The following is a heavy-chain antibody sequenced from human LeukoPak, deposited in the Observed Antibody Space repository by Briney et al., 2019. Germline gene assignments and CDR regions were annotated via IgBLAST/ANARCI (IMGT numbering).Heavy chain of an antibody. CDR3: ARTYCGGDCYYYYYYGMDV. Sequence: NPSQTLSLTCTVSGGSISSGDYYWSWIRQPPGKGLEWLGYIYYSGSTYYNPSLKSRVTISVDTSKNQFSLKLSSVTAADTAVYYCARTYCGGDCYYYYYYGMDVWGQGTTVTVSS. J-gene: IGHJ6*02. CDR1: GGSISSGDYY. D-gene: IGHD2-21*02. CDR2: IYYSGST. V-gene: IGHV4-30-4*01.